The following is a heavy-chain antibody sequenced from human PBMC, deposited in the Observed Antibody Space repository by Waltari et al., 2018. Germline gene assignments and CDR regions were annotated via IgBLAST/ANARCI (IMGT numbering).Heavy chain of an antibody. D-gene: IGHD3-3*01. CDR3: ARENPAYYDFWSGYYPFDY. Sequence: QVQLQESGPGLVKPSETLSLTCTVSGGSICSYYWSWIRQPAGKGLEWIGRIYTSGSTNYNPSLKSRVTMSVDTSKNQFSLKLSSVTAADTAVYYCARENPAYYDFWSGYYPFDYWGQGTLVTVSS. CDR1: GGSICSYY. CDR2: IYTSGST. V-gene: IGHV4-4*07. J-gene: IGHJ4*02.